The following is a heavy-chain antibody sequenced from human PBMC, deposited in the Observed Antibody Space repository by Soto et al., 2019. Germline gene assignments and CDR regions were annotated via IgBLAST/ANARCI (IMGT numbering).Heavy chain of an antibody. V-gene: IGHV3-64*01. CDR3: ARVPTTVTTFYAFDI. Sequence: GGSLRLSCAAYGFTFSSYAMHWVRQAPGKGLEYVSAISSNGGSTYYANSVKGRFTISRDNSKNPLYLQMGSLRAEDMAVYYCARVPTTVTTFYAFDIWGQGTMVTVSS. CDR2: ISSNGGST. J-gene: IGHJ3*02. CDR1: GFTFSSYA. D-gene: IGHD4-17*01.